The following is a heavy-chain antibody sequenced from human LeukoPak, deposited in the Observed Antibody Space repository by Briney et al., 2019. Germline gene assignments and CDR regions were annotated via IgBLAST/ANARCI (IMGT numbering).Heavy chain of an antibody. CDR2: IIPILDIA. Sequence: SVTVSCKASGGTFSSYTISCVRQAPGQGLEWMGRIIPILDIANYAQKFQGRVTITADKSTSTAYMELSSLRSEDTAVYYCATAMTAMVTRELSSYYYYGMDVWGQGTTVTVSS. D-gene: IGHD5-18*01. CDR1: GGTFSSYT. CDR3: ATAMTAMVTRELSSYYYYGMDV. J-gene: IGHJ6*02. V-gene: IGHV1-69*02.